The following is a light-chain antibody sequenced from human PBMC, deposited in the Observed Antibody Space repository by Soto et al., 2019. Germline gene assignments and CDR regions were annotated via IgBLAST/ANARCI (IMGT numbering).Light chain of an antibody. V-gene: IGKV1-5*01. J-gene: IGKJ1*01. CDR1: QSISSW. Sequence: DIQMTQSPSTLSASVGDRVTITCRASQSISSWLAWYQQKPGKAPKLLIYDASSLESGVPSRFSGSGSGTEFTLTISSLQSADVAVYYCQQYYSVPWTFGHGTKVDMK. CDR2: DAS. CDR3: QQYYSVPWT.